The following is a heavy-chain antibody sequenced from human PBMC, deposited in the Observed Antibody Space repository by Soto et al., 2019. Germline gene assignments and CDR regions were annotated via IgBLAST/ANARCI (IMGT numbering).Heavy chain of an antibody. J-gene: IGHJ5*02. CDR3: VKSVKSDSSLYKPFDP. CDR1: GFIFSDYP. D-gene: IGHD6-13*01. Sequence: GGSLRLSCSASGFIFSDYPMHWVRQAPGKGLEYVSSISSNGGSTSCADSVKGRCTISRDNSKNTLYLQMSSLRAEDTAVYYCVKSVKSDSSLYKPFDPWGQGTPVTVSS. V-gene: IGHV3-64D*08. CDR2: ISSNGGST.